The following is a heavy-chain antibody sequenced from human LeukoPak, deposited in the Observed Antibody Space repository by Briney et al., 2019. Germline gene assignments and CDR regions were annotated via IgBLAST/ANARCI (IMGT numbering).Heavy chain of an antibody. Sequence: GGSLRLSCAASGFTFSSYSMNWVRQAPGKGLEWVSYISSSSSTIYYAVSVKGRFTISRDNAKNSLYLQMNSLRAEDTAVYYCARGPPIAAAGYFDYWGQGTLVTVSS. J-gene: IGHJ4*02. V-gene: IGHV3-48*01. CDR1: GFTFSSYS. D-gene: IGHD6-13*01. CDR3: ARGPPIAAAGYFDY. CDR2: ISSSSSTI.